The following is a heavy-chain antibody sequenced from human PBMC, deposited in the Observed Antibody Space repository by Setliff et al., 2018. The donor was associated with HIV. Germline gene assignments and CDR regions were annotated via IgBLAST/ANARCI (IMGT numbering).Heavy chain of an antibody. CDR3: ARIGSGWSVGWFDP. CDR2: VDPEDDKT. D-gene: IGHD6-13*01. V-gene: IGHV1-69-2*01. CDR1: KYTFTDYY. Sequence: ASVKVSCKASKYTFTDYYMHWVQQAPGKGLEWMGRVDPEDDKTIYAEKFQGRVTMTTATSISTVYMELSRLRSDDTAVYYCARIGSGWSVGWFDPWGQGTLVTVS. J-gene: IGHJ5*02.